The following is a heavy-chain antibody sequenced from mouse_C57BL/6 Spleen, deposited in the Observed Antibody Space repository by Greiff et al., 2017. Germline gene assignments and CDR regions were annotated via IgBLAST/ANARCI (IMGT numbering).Heavy chain of an antibody. J-gene: IGHJ4*01. D-gene: IGHD2-1*01. CDR1: GYAFSSYW. Sequence: QVQLKESGAELVKPGASVKISCKASGYAFSSYWMNWVKQRPGKGLEWIGQIYPGDGDTNYNGKFKGKATLTADKSSSTAYMQLSSLTSEDSAVYFCARDYGNESAMDYWGQGTPVTVSS. V-gene: IGHV1-80*01. CDR2: IYPGDGDT. CDR3: ARDYGNESAMDY.